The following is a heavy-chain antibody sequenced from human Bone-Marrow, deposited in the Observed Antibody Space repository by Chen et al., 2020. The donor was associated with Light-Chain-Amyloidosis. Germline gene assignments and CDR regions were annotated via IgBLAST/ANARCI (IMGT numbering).Heavy chain of an antibody. V-gene: IGHV4-39*01. CDR1: GGSISSSSYY. D-gene: IGHD3-9*01. CDR3: ARRLGRYFDWSERVSYFDY. J-gene: IGHJ4*02. Sequence: QLQLQESGPGLVKPSETLSLTCTVSGGSISSSSYYWGWIRQPPGKGLEWIGSIYYSGSTYYNPSLKSRVTISVDTSKNQFSLKLSSVTAADTAVYYCARRLGRYFDWSERVSYFDYWGQGTLVTVSS. CDR2: IYYSGST.